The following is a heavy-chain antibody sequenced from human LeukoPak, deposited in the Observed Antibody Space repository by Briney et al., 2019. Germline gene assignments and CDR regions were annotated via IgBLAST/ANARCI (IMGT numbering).Heavy chain of an antibody. CDR2: IYSGENP. J-gene: IGHJ4*02. D-gene: IGHD3-3*01. CDR3: ARTNFWSGH. V-gene: IGHV3-53*01. CDR1: GFTVSSNY. Sequence: TGGSLRLSCAASGFTVSSNYMSSVRQAPGKGLEWVSVIYSGENPYYADSVKGRFTISRDNSKNAVYLQMNSLRAEDTAVYYCARTNFWSGHWGQGTLVTVSS.